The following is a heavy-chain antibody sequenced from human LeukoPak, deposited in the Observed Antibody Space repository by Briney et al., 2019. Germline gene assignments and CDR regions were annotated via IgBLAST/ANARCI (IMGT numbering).Heavy chain of an antibody. D-gene: IGHD2-8*01. Sequence: SETLSLTCTVSGGSISNYYWSWIRQPPGKGLEWIGYIYYSGSTEYNPSLKSRVTISVDTSKNQFSLKLSSVTAADTAVYYCARVFPHGYSDYWGQGTLVTVSA. V-gene: IGHV4-59*01. CDR2: IYYSGST. CDR3: ARVFPHGYSDY. CDR1: GGSISNYY. J-gene: IGHJ4*02.